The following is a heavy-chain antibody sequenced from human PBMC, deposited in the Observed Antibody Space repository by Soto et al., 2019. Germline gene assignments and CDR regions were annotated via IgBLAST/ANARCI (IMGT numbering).Heavy chain of an antibody. CDR3: ARSSGPHNWFDP. Sequence: QVQLVQSGAEEKKPGASVKVSCKASGYTFTSYAMHWVRQAPGQRLEWMGWINAGNGNTKYSQKFQGRVTITRDTSASTAYMELSSLRSEDTCVYYCARSSGPHNWFDPWGQGTLVTVSS. V-gene: IGHV1-3*05. J-gene: IGHJ5*02. CDR2: INAGNGNT. CDR1: GYTFTSYA. D-gene: IGHD3-3*01.